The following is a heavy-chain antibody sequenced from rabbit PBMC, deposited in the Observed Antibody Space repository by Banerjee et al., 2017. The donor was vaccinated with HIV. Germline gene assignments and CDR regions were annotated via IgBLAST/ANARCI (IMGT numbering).Heavy chain of an antibody. J-gene: IGHJ2*01. D-gene: IGHD1-1*01. CDR2: IGIGSGTT. Sequence: RQAPGKGLEWIGCIGIGSGTTYYANWAKGRFTITKTSSTTVTLQMTSLTAADTATYFCARGGVASTGYIYAFDPWGPGTLVTVS. V-gene: IGHV1S40*01. CDR3: ARGGVASTGYIYAFDP.